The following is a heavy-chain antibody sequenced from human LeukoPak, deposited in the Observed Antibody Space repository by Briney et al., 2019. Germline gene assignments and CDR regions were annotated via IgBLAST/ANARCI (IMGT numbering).Heavy chain of an antibody. CDR1: GFIVSSNY. CDR2: IYSDGST. V-gene: IGHV3-53*01. CDR3: ARANSATIPGVDP. D-gene: IGHD1-26*01. Sequence: GGSLRLSCEASGFIVSSNYMSWVRQAPGKGLECVSIIYSDGSTYYADSVKGRFTISRDNSKNTLYLQMNSLRAEDTAVYYCARANSATIPGVDPWGQGTLVTVSS. J-gene: IGHJ5*02.